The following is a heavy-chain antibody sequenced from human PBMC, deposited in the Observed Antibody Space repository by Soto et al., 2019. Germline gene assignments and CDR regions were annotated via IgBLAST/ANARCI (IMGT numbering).Heavy chain of an antibody. Sequence: SVKVSCKASGGTFSSYAISWVRQAPGQGLEWMGGIIPIFGTANYAQKFQGRVTITADESTSTAYMELSSLRSEDTAVYYCARDLRGTTRLGYWGQGTLVTVSS. D-gene: IGHD1-26*01. J-gene: IGHJ4*02. V-gene: IGHV1-69*13. CDR3: ARDLRGTTRLGY. CDR2: IIPIFGTA. CDR1: GGTFSSYA.